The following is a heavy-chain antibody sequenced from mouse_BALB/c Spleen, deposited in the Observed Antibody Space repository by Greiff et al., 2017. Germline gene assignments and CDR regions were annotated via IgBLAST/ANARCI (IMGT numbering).Heavy chain of an antibody. CDR3: ARVGDYYPFAY. CDR2: ISYDGSN. Sequence: EVKVEESGPGLVKPSQSLSLTCSVTGYSITSGYYWNWIRQFPGNKLEWMGYISYDGSNNYNPSLKNRISITRDTSKNQFFLKLNSVTTEDTATYYCARVGDYYPFAYWGQGTLVTVSA. V-gene: IGHV3-6*02. CDR1: GYSITSGYY. D-gene: IGHD1-1*01. J-gene: IGHJ3*01.